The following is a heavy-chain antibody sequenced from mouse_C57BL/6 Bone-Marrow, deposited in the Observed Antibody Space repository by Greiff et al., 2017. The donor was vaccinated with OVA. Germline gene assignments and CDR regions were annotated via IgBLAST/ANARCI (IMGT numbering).Heavy chain of an antibody. V-gene: IGHV1-55*01. Sequence: QVQLKQPGAELVKPGASVKMSCKASGYTFTSYWITWVKQRPGQGLEWIGDIYPGSGSTTYNEKFKSKATLTVDTSSSTAYMQRSSLTSEDSAGYYCASLITTLVNYAMDYWGQGTSVTVSS. J-gene: IGHJ4*01. CDR3: ASLITTLVNYAMDY. CDR1: GYTFTSYW. CDR2: IYPGSGST. D-gene: IGHD1-1*01.